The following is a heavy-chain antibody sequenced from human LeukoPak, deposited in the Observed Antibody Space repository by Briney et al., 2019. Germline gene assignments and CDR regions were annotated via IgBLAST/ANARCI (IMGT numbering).Heavy chain of an antibody. D-gene: IGHD2-2*02. CDR3: ARDRAGQAAITLDY. V-gene: IGHV1-18*01. Sequence: ASVKVSCKASGYTFARYAITWVRQAPGQGPEWMGRVSAYNGNTYYAQKLQGRVTMTTDTSTSTAYMELRSLRSDDTAVYYCARDRAGQAAITLDYWGQGTLVTVSS. J-gene: IGHJ4*02. CDR1: GYTFARYA. CDR2: VSAYNGNT.